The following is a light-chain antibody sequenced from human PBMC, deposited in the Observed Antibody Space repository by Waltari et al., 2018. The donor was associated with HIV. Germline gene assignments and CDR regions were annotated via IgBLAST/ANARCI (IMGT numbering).Light chain of an antibody. J-gene: IGLJ2*01. CDR3: SSYAGGNNLV. V-gene: IGLV2-8*01. CDR2: EVT. CDR1: SSDVGGYNF. Sequence: QSALTQPPSASGSPGQSVTISCTGPSSDVGGYNFVSWYQQHPGKAPKLMIFEVTKRTSGVPARFSGSKTGNTASLTVSGLQADDEADYYCSSYAGGNNLVFGGGTKLTVL.